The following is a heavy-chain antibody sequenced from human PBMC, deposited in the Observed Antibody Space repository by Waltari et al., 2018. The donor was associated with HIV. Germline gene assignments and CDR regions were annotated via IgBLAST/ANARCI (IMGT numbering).Heavy chain of an antibody. CDR3: SWKLHIRRAYDSS. Sequence: EDQLVHSGGGWVQPGWFLRLPGAGSAINLSSYNIIWVRQGHGQGLEWISVIRNKYSSNLDAKTVKGRFIVPRNNAKDSVYLQMNNLRAEVTAIYYGSWKLHIRRAYDSSWGPGSMVTVSS. CDR1: AINLSSYN. V-gene: IGHV3-48*03. D-gene: IGHD3-16*01. J-gene: IGHJ4*02. CDR2: IRNKYSSN.